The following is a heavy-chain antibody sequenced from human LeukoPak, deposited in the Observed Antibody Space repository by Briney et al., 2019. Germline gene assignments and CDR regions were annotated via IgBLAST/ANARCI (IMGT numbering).Heavy chain of an antibody. V-gene: IGHV1-2*04. CDR2: INPNSGGT. CDR3: ARGPITMVRGVIPPSEDY. J-gene: IGHJ4*02. CDR1: GYTFTGYY. Sequence: ASVKVSCKASGYTFTGYYMHWVRQAPGQGLEWMGWINPNSGGTNYAQKFQGWVTMTRDTSISTAYMELSRLRSDDTAVYYCARGPITMVRGVIPPSEDYWGQGTLVTVSS. D-gene: IGHD3-10*01.